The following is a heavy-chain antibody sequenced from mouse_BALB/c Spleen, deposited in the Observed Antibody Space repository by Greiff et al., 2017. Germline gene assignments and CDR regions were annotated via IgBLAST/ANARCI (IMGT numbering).Heavy chain of an antibody. CDR2: ISYDGSN. V-gene: IGHV3-6*02. CDR3: ARDTGGYYGWYFDV. D-gene: IGHD2-3*01. CDR1: GYSITSGYY. Sequence: EVQLVESGPGLVKPSQSLSLTCSVTGYSITSGYYWNWIRQFPGNKLEWMGYISYDGSNNYNPSLKNRISITRDTSKNQFFLKLNSVTTEDTATYYCARDTGGYYGWYFDVWGAGTTVTVSS. J-gene: IGHJ1*01.